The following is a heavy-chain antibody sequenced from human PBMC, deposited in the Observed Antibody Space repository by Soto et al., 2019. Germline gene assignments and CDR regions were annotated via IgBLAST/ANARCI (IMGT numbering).Heavy chain of an antibody. J-gene: IGHJ4*02. CDR3: SKHIGILTGTTDY. Sequence: GGSLRLSCAASGFAFSSYAMSWFRQAPGKGLEWVSDISGSGDSTYYADSVKGRFTISRDNSKNTLYLQMNSLRAEDTAVYYCSKHIGILTGTTDYWGQGTLVTVSS. V-gene: IGHV3-23*01. D-gene: IGHD4-17*01. CDR1: GFAFSSYA. CDR2: ISGSGDST.